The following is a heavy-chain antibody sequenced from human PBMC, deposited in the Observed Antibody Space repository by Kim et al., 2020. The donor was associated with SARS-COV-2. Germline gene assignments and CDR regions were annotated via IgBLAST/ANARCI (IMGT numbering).Heavy chain of an antibody. J-gene: IGHJ4*02. V-gene: IGHV1-2*04. Sequence: YAQKFQGWVTMTRDTSISTAYMELSRLRSDDTAVYYCAREVTGEQYYFDYWGQGTLVTVSS. CDR3: AREVTGEQYYFDY. D-gene: IGHD2-21*01.